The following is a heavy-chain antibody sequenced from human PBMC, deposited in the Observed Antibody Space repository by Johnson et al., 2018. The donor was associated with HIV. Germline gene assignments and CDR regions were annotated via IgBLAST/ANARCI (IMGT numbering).Heavy chain of an antibody. J-gene: IGHJ3*02. D-gene: IGHD4-23*01. CDR2: NYSGGTT. V-gene: IGHV3-66*01. Sequence: EAQLVESGGGLVHPGGSLRLSCAASGFTVSSNYMSWVRQAPGKGLEWVSVNYSGGTTYYADSVKGRFTISRDTSENTVYLQMNSLRAEDTAVYYCAREALPRGLQSSFGGAFDIWGQGTMVTVSS. CDR1: GFTVSSNY. CDR3: AREALPRGLQSSFGGAFDI.